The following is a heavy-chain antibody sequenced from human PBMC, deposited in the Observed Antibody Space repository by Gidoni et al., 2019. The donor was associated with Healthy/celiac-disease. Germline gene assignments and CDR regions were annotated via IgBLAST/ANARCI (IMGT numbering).Heavy chain of an antibody. D-gene: IGHD3-10*01. CDR1: GFTFSSYG. CDR2: IWYDGSNK. V-gene: IGHV3-33*01. J-gene: IGHJ4*02. CDR3: ARDRRFGELLEYFDY. Sequence: QVQLVESGGGVVQPGRSLRLSCAASGFTFSSYGMHWVRQAPGKGLEWVAVIWYDGSNKYYADSVKGRFTISRDNSKNTLYLQMNSLRAEDTAVYYCARDRRFGELLEYFDYWGQGTLVTVSS.